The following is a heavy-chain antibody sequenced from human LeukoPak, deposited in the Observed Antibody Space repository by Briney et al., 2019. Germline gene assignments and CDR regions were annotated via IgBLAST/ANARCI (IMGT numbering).Heavy chain of an antibody. D-gene: IGHD3-3*02. Sequence: PGGSLRLSCAASGFTFSSYAMHWVRQAPGKGLEWVAVISYDGSNKYYADSVKGRFTISRDNSKNTLYLQMNSLRAEGTAVYYCAREAFFPSFPPMAFDIWGQGTMVTVSS. V-gene: IGHV3-30-3*01. J-gene: IGHJ3*02. CDR2: ISYDGSNK. CDR3: AREAFFPSFPPMAFDI. CDR1: GFTFSSYA.